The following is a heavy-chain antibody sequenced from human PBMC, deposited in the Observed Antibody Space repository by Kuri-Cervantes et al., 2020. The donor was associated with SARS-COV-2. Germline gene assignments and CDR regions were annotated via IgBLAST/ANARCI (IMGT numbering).Heavy chain of an antibody. Sequence: GGSLRLSCSASEFSFTTNNMNWVRQAPGKGLEWVSAISGSGGSTYYADSVGGRFTISRDNSKNTLYLQMNSLRAEDAAVYYCAKGVVGVGYSVPLQGSGEPYGMDVWGQGTTVTVSS. V-gene: IGHV3-23*01. CDR3: AKGVVGVGYSVPLQGSGEPYGMDV. CDR2: ISGSGGST. D-gene: IGHD3-10*01. CDR1: EFSFTTNN. J-gene: IGHJ6*02.